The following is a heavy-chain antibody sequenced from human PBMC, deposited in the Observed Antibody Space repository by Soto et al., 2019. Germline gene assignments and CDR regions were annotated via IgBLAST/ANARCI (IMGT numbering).Heavy chain of an antibody. CDR1: RYTFTSYY. CDR2: INPNSGGT. J-gene: IGHJ3*02. D-gene: IGHD3-22*01. V-gene: IGHV1-2*04. Sequence: GASVKVSSKASRYTFTSYYMHWARQAPGQGFEWMGWINPNSGGTNYAQKFQGWVTMTRDTSISTAYMELSRLRSDDTAVYYCAREWGYYDSSGYSAFDIWGQGTMVTVSS. CDR3: AREWGYYDSSGYSAFDI.